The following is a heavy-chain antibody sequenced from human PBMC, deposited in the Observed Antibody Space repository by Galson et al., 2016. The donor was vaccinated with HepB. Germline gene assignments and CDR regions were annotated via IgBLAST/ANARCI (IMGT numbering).Heavy chain of an antibody. CDR1: GDIFTTYS. D-gene: IGHD3-10*01. J-gene: IGHJ6*04. Sequence: SVKVSCKASGDIFTTYSISWVRQAPGQGLEWLGWITSDNNNTTYAQKVQDRVSMTTDSSTGTAYMELRSLRSDDTAIYYYARARCGSGSYHKYYYYGMDVWGEGTTGIVSS. V-gene: IGHV1-18*01. CDR2: ITSDNNNT. CDR3: ARARCGSGSYHKYYYYGMDV.